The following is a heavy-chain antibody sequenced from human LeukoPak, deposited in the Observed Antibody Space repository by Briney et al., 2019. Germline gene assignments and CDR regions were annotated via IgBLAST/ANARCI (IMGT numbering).Heavy chain of an antibody. Sequence: PGGSLRLSCAASGFTFSSYWMSWVRQAPGKGLEWVADIKQDGSEKYYVDSVKGRFTISRDNAKNSLYLQMNSLRAEDTAVYYCARVEGYYGSDYYGMDVWGKGTTVTVSS. CDR1: GFTFSSYW. CDR2: IKQDGSEK. D-gene: IGHD3-10*01. CDR3: ARVEGYYGSDYYGMDV. V-gene: IGHV3-7*03. J-gene: IGHJ6*04.